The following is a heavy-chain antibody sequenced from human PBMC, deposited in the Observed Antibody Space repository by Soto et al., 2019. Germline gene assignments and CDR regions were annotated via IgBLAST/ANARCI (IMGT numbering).Heavy chain of an antibody. V-gene: IGHV4-39*01. Sequence: SETMSVTCTVSGGTISSSSYYWGWIRQPPGKGLEWIGSIYYSGSTYYNPSLKSRVTISVDTSKNQFSLKLSSVTAADTAVYYCARQRGYSGYDLEGTYFDYWGQGTLVTVSS. J-gene: IGHJ4*02. CDR3: ARQRGYSGYDLEGTYFDY. CDR1: GGTISSSSYY. CDR2: IYYSGST. D-gene: IGHD5-12*01.